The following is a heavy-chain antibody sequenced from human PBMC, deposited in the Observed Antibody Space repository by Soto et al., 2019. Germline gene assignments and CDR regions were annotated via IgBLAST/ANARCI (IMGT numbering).Heavy chain of an antibody. CDR1: GYNFAGYW. D-gene: IGHD3-3*01. J-gene: IGHJ4*02. V-gene: IGHV5-51*01. CDR3: ARGGVSTRTFDY. CDR2: IHPSDSDT. Sequence: GESLKISCKGSGYNFAGYWIAWVRQMPGKGLELMGIIHPSDSDTRYRPSFQGQVTISADKSISSAYLQWSSLRASDTAMYYCARGGVSTRTFDYWGQGXPVTVYS.